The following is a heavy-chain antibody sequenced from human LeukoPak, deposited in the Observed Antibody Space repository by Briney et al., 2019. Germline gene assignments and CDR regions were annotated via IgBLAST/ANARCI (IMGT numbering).Heavy chain of an antibody. CDR3: ARRFQGGSYYDY. Sequence: SGTLSLTCTVSGGSISSYYWSWIRQPPGKGLEWIGYIYYSGSTNYNPSLKSRVTISVDTSKNQFSLKLSSVTAADTAVYYCARRFQGGSYYDYWGQGTLVTVSS. CDR2: IYYSGST. D-gene: IGHD1-26*01. V-gene: IGHV4-59*08. J-gene: IGHJ4*02. CDR1: GGSISSYY.